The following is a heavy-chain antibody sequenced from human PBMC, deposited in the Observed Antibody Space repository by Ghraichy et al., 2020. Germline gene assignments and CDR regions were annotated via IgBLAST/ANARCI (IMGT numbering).Heavy chain of an antibody. D-gene: IGHD6-19*01. V-gene: IGHV3-23*01. CDR1: GFTFSNYA. CDR3: AKVYSSGWYQVKSGPFDY. CDR2: ISGSGTGT. J-gene: IGHJ4*02. Sequence: GGSLRLSCAASGFTFSNYAMSWVRQAPGKGLECVSSISGSGTGTYYAESVKGRYTISRDNSKNTLYLQMNSLRSEDTAVYYCAKVYSSGWYQVKSGPFDYWGQGILATVSS.